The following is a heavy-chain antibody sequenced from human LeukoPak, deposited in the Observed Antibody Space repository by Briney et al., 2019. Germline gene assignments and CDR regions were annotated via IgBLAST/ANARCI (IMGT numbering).Heavy chain of an antibody. CDR3: AKDQLVAVAGTRGGYYFDY. CDR2: IRYDGSNK. CDR1: GFTFSNYW. Sequence: PGGSLRLSCAASGFTFSNYWMNWVRQAPGKGLEWVAFIRYDGSNKYYADSVKGRFTISRDNSKNTLYLQMNSLRAEDTAVYYCAKDQLVAVAGTRGGYYFDYWGQGTLVTVSS. J-gene: IGHJ4*02. V-gene: IGHV3-30*02. D-gene: IGHD6-19*01.